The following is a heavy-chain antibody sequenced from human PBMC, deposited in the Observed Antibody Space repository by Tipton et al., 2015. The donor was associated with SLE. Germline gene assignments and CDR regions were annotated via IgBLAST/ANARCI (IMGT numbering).Heavy chain of an antibody. J-gene: IGHJ4*02. CDR1: DGSINGYY. CDR2: IYFNGGT. V-gene: IGHV4-59*01. CDR3: ARDLRSDWNYVLES. D-gene: IGHD1-7*01. Sequence: GLVKPSETLSLTCTVSDGSINGYYWSWIRQPPGKGLEWIGYIYFNGGTSFNPSLKSRVTISGDTSKNQFSLRLSSVTAADTAVYFCARDLRSDWNYVLESWGQGTLVTVSS.